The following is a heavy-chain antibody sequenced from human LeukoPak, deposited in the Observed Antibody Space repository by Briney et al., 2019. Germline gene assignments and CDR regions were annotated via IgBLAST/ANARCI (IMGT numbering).Heavy chain of an antibody. J-gene: IGHJ5*02. CDR1: GYTFTSYD. D-gene: IGHD3-3*01. CDR2: MNPNSGNT. CDR3: ARGRSHDFWSGYYTDHNWFDP. Sequence: ASVKVSCKASGYTFTSYDINWVRQATGQGLEWMGWMNPNSGNTGYAQKFQGRVTITRNTSISTAYMELSSLRSEDTAVYYCARGRSHDFWSGYYTDHNWFDPWGQGTLVTVSS. V-gene: IGHV1-8*03.